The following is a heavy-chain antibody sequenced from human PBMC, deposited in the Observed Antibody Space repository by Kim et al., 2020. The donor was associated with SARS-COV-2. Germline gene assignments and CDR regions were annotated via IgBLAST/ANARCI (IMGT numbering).Heavy chain of an antibody. CDR3: ARGGEYCSGGSCHLL. V-gene: IGHV4-59*13. D-gene: IGHD2-15*01. Sequence: SETLSLTCTVSGGSISSYYWSWIRQPPGKGLEWIGYIYYSGSTNYNPSLKSRVTISVDTSKNQFSLKLSSVTAADTAVYYCARGGEYCSGGSCHLLWGQGTLVTVSS. J-gene: IGHJ4*02. CDR1: GGSISSYY. CDR2: IYYSGST.